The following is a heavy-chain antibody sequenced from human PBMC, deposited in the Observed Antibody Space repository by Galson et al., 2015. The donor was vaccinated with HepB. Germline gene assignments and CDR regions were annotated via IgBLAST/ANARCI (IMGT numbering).Heavy chain of an antibody. Sequence: SLRLSCAASGFTVSSNYMSWVRQAPGKGLEWVSVIYSGGSTYYADSVKGRFTISRDNSKNTLYLQMNSLRAEDTAVYYRARDRRYYGSGIKAYNWFDPWGQGTLVTVSS. CDR1: GFTVSSNY. D-gene: IGHD3-10*01. CDR2: IYSGGST. V-gene: IGHV3-66*01. J-gene: IGHJ5*02. CDR3: ARDRRYYGSGIKAYNWFDP.